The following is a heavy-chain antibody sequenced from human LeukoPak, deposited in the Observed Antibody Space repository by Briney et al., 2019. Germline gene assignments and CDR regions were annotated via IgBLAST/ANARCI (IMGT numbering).Heavy chain of an antibody. Sequence: GGSLRLSCAASGFTFSSYAMSWVRQAPGKGLEWVSAISGSGGSTYYADSVKGRFTISRDNSKNTLYLQMNSLGAEGTAVYYCAKARGYYDSSGPRGWGQGTLVTVSS. V-gene: IGHV3-23*01. J-gene: IGHJ4*02. CDR3: AKARGYYDSSGPRG. CDR2: ISGSGGST. D-gene: IGHD3-22*01. CDR1: GFTFSSYA.